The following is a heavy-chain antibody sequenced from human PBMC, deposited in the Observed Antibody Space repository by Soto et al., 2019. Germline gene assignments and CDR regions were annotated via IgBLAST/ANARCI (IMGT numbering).Heavy chain of an antibody. D-gene: IGHD6-13*01. V-gene: IGHV3-30*03. J-gene: IGHJ5*02. Sequence: QVQLVESGGGVVQPGRSLRLSCAASGLTFSSYGMHWVRQAPGKGLEWVAVISYDGTNKYYVDSVEGRFTISRDNSKNTLYLQINSLRAEDTAVYYCARDGRIAATKGALYNWFDPLGQGTLVTVSS. CDR3: ARDGRIAATKGALYNWFDP. CDR2: ISYDGTNK. CDR1: GLTFSSYG.